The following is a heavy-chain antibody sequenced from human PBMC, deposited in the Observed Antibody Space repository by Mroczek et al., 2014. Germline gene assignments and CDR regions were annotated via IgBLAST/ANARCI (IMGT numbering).Heavy chain of an antibody. CDR3: AKDPGGWSGIYWYFDL. J-gene: IGHJ2*01. Sequence: QVQLQESGGGVVQPGRSLRLSCAASGFTFSSYGMHWVRQAPGKGLEWVAVISYDGSNKYYADSVKGRFTISRDNSKNTLYLQMNSLRAEDTAVYYCAKDPGGWSGIYWYFDLWGLAPWSTVSX. D-gene: IGHD6-19*01. CDR2: ISYDGSNK. V-gene: IGHV3-30*18. CDR1: GFTFSSYG.